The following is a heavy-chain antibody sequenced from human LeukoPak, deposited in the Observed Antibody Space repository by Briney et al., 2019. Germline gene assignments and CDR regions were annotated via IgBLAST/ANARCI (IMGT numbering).Heavy chain of an antibody. CDR2: ISSDGSST. J-gene: IGHJ4*02. D-gene: IGHD1-26*01. V-gene: IGHV3-74*01. CDR1: GLTFRDHW. CDR3: VRDSGSSEDYFDS. Sequence: GGSLRLSCAASGLTFRDHWMHWVRQAPGKGLVWVSRISSDGSSTNYADFVKGRFTISRGNAKNTVYLQMNSLRAEDTAVYYCVRDSGSSEDYFDSWGRGPLVTVSS.